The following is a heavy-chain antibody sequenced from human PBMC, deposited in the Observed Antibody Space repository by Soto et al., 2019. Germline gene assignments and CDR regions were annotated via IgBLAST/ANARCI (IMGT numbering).Heavy chain of an antibody. CDR1: GFTFSSYS. CDR3: ASGGGALFGGLTYSMDV. J-gene: IGHJ6*02. CDR2: ISSSSSYI. V-gene: IGHV3-21*01. Sequence: GGSLRLSCAASGFTFSSYSMNWVRQAPGKGLEWVSSISSSSSYIYYADSVKGRFTISRDNAKNSLYLQMNSLRAEDTAVYYCASGGGALFGGLTYSMDVWGQGTTVTVSS. D-gene: IGHD2-15*01.